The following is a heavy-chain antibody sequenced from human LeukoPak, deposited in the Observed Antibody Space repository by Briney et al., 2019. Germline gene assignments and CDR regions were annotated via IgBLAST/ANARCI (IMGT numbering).Heavy chain of an antibody. CDR3: ARGDSGYDYGFDY. V-gene: IGHV1-69*05. D-gene: IGHD5-12*01. J-gene: IGHJ4*02. Sequence: GASVKVSCKASGGTFSSHAISWVRQAPGQGLEWMGGIIPIFGTKNYAQKCQGRVMITTDETTSTGYMELRSLRSDDTSVYYCARGDSGYDYGFDYWGQGTLVTVSS. CDR2: IIPIFGTK. CDR1: GGTFSSHA.